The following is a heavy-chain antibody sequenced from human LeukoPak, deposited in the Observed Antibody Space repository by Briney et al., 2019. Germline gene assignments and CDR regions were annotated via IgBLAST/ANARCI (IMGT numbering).Heavy chain of an antibody. D-gene: IGHD1-26*01. J-gene: IGHJ5*02. CDR3: ARDLFSGSYPFDP. CDR2: IYYSGNT. Sequence: PSETLSLTCTVSGGSISSSNYYWGWIRQPPGKGLEWIGSIYYSGNTYYNPSLKSRVTMSVDTSKNQFSLKLSSVTAADPAVYYCARDLFSGSYPFDPWGQGTLVTVSS. V-gene: IGHV4-39*07. CDR1: GGSISSSNYY.